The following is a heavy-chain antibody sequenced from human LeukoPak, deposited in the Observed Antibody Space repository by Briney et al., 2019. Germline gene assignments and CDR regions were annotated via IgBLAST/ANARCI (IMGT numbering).Heavy chain of an antibody. CDR2: IIPIFGTA. J-gene: IGHJ3*02. CDR1: GGTFSSYA. V-gene: IGHV1-69*13. CDR3: AREKGIAAAMDAFDI. D-gene: IGHD6-13*01. Sequence: SVKVSCKASGGTFSSYAISWVRQAPGQGLEWMGGIIPIFGTANYAQKFQGRVTITADESTSTAYMELSSLRSEDTAVYYCAREKGIAAAMDAFDIWGQGTMVTVSS.